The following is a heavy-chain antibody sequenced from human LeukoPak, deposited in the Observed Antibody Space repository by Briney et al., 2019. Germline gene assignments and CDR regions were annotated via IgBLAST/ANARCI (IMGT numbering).Heavy chain of an antibody. Sequence: ASVKVSCKASGGTSSSYAISWVRQAPGQGLEWMGGIIPIFGTANYAQKFQGRVTITTDESTSTAYMELSSLRSEDTAVYYCATSANGYCSSTSCSGSHYWGQGTLVTVSS. V-gene: IGHV1-69*05. J-gene: IGHJ4*02. CDR1: GGTSSSYA. CDR2: IIPIFGTA. D-gene: IGHD2-2*01. CDR3: ATSANGYCSSTSCSGSHY.